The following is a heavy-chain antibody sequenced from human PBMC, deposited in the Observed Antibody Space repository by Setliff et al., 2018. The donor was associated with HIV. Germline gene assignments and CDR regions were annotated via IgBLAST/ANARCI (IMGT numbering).Heavy chain of an antibody. CDR2: INPNSGGT. J-gene: IGHJ4*02. CDR3: ARDPIAVAGKGYFDY. V-gene: IGHV1-2*02. CDR1: GYTFTGYY. Sequence: GASVKVSCKASGYTFTGYYMHWVRQAPGQGLEWMGWINPNSGGTNYAQKFQGRVTMTRDTSISTAYMELSRLRSDDTAVYYCARDPIAVAGKGYFDYWGQGTLVTVSS. D-gene: IGHD6-19*01.